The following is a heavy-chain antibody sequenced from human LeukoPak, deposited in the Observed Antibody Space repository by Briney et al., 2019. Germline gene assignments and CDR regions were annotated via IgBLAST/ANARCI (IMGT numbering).Heavy chain of an antibody. Sequence: GESLKISCKGSGYSFTSYWISWVRQMHGKGLEWMGIIYPDDSDTSYSPSFQGQVTISADKSISTAYLQWSSLKASDTAMYYCARAADYGDYVKGHYYYYMDVWGKGTTVTVSS. CDR1: GYSFTSYW. D-gene: IGHD4-17*01. V-gene: IGHV5-51*01. CDR2: IYPDDSDT. CDR3: ARAADYGDYVKGHYYYYMDV. J-gene: IGHJ6*03.